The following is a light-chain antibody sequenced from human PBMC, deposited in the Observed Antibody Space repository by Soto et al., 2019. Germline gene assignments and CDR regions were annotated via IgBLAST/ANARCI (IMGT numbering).Light chain of an antibody. J-gene: IGKJ1*01. CDR3: NQYVVSPLT. CDR2: GAS. CDR1: HGVDNY. Sequence: EIVLTQSPGTLSVSPGERVTLSCRASHGVDNYLAWYQHKPVQAPRLLIYGASSRAAGVTDRFSGSGFGTDFTMTISNVETDYFAVYYCNQYVVSPLTFAQGTRVE. V-gene: IGKV3-20*01.